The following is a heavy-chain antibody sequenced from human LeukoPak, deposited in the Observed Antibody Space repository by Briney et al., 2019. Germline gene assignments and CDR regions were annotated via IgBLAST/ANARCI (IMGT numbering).Heavy chain of an antibody. J-gene: IGHJ6*03. Sequence: PSETLSLTCAVSGYSISSGYYWGWIRQPPGKGLEWIGSIYHSGSTYYNPSLKSRVTISVDTSKNQFSLKLSSVTAADTAVYYCARGAYSSSSHYYYSYMVVLGKGTPVTVSS. CDR2: IYHSGST. V-gene: IGHV4-38-2*01. CDR1: GYSISSGYY. CDR3: ARGAYSSSSHYYYSYMVV. D-gene: IGHD6-6*01.